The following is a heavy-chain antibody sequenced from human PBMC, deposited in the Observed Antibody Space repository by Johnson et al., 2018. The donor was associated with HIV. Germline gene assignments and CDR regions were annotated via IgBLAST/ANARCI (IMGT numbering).Heavy chain of an antibody. D-gene: IGHD3-22*01. Sequence: QVQLVESGGGLIQPGGSLRLYCAASTFTFNTYTMNWVRQAPGMGLEWVAVISYDGNNYYYADSVKGRFTISRDNAKNSLYLQMNSLRAEDTAVYYCARFRYYYDSSGYQDAFDIWGQGTMVTVSS. CDR3: ARFRYYYDSSGYQDAFDI. J-gene: IGHJ3*02. CDR2: ISYDGNNY. V-gene: IGHV3-30-3*01. CDR1: TFTFNTYT.